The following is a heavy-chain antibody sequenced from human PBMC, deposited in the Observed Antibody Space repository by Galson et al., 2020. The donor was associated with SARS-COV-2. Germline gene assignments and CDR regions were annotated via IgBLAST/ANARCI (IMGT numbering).Heavy chain of an antibody. CDR1: GFPITNYW. CDR2: IDPDGSRT. D-gene: IGHD3-3*01. CDR3: TRSFFDFWSAARGMDV. Sequence: TGGSLRISCEASGFPITNYWMHWVRRAPGKGLVWVSRIDPDGSRTSYADSVRGRLTISRANARNTLYLQMSSLRAEDTAVYYCTRSFFDFWSAARGMDVWGQGTTVTASS. J-gene: IGHJ6*02. V-gene: IGHV3-74*01.